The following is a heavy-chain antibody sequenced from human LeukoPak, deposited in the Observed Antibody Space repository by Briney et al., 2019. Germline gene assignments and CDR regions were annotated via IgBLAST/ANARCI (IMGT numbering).Heavy chain of an antibody. CDR2: IYHRGST. V-gene: IGHV4-38-2*02. J-gene: IGHJ4*02. Sequence: SETLSLTCSVSDYSIINDYYWGWIRPAPGKGLEWIGSIYHRGSTFYNPSLKSRLNILLDTSKNQFSLNVMSVTAADTAVYYCARGGGRGGYYFDYWSQGTLVTVSS. D-gene: IGHD3-22*01. CDR1: DYSIINDYY. CDR3: ARGGGRGGYYFDY.